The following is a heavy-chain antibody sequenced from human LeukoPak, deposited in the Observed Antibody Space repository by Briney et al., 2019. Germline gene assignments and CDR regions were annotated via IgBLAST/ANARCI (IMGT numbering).Heavy chain of an antibody. CDR2: ISAYNGNT. CDR3: ARAEVSAASSGWYEVVDYYYGMDV. Sequence: ASVKVSCKASGYTFTSCGISWVRQAPGQGLEWMGWISAYNGNTNYAQKLQGRVTMTTDTSTSTAYMELRSLRSDDTAVYYCARAEVSAASSGWYEVVDYYYGMDVWGQGTTVTVSS. CDR1: GYTFTSCG. V-gene: IGHV1-18*01. J-gene: IGHJ6*02. D-gene: IGHD6-19*01.